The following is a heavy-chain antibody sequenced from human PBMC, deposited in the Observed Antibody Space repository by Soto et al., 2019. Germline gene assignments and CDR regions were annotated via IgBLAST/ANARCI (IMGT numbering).Heavy chain of an antibody. CDR2: ISGGSTYT. Sequence: PGGSLRLSCVASGFSFNDYYMAWIRQTPGKGLEWLSYISGGSTYTDYADSVKGRFTISRDNSKNTLYLQMNSLRAEDTAVYYCAKGDYSSGRAVQHWGQGTLVTVSS. D-gene: IGHD6-19*01. J-gene: IGHJ1*01. V-gene: IGHV3-11*06. CDR1: GFSFNDYY. CDR3: AKGDYSSGRAVQH.